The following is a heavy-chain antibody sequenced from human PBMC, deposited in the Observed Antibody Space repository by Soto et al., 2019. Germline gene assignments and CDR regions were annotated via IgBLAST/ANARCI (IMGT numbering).Heavy chain of an antibody. J-gene: IGHJ6*02. V-gene: IGHV3-7*01. D-gene: IGHD2-2*01. CDR1: GFTFSNYW. Sequence: PGGSLRLSCAASGFTFSNYWMNWVRQVPGKGLEWVANIKGDGSEKYFVDSVKGRFTISRDNAKNSLYLQMNSLRAEDTATYYCARDLGRTAAGYYYYYAMDVWGQGTTVTSP. CDR3: ARDLGRTAAGYYYYYAMDV. CDR2: IKGDGSEK.